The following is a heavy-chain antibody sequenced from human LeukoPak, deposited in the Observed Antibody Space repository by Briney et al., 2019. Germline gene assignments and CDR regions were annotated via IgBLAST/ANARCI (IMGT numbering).Heavy chain of an antibody. D-gene: IGHD6-6*01. J-gene: IGHJ4*02. V-gene: IGHV1-2*06. CDR3: ASVYEYSSSSLGY. CDR2: INPNSGGT. CDR1: GYTFTGYY. Sequence: GASVKVSCMASGYTFTGYYMHWVRQAPGQGLEWMGRINPNSGGTNYAQKFQGRVTMTRDTSISTAYMELSRLRSDDTAAYYCASVYEYSSSSLGYWGQGALVTVSS.